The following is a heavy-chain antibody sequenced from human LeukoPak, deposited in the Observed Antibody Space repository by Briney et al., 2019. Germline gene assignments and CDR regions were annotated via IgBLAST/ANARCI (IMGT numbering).Heavy chain of an antibody. Sequence: GGSLRLSCAASGFTFSSYAMSWVRQAPGKGLEWVAVIWYDGSNKYYADSVKGRFTISRDNSKNTLYLQMNSLRAEDTAVYYCARAQTRLGIHYWGQGTLVTVSS. D-gene: IGHD3-16*01. CDR3: ARAQTRLGIHY. V-gene: IGHV3-33*08. CDR2: IWYDGSNK. J-gene: IGHJ4*02. CDR1: GFTFSSYA.